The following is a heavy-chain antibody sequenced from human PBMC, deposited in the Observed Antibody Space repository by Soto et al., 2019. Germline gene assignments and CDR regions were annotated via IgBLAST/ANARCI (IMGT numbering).Heavy chain of an antibody. J-gene: IGHJ4*02. CDR2: INHSGST. D-gene: IGHD6-19*01. CDR1: GGSFSGYY. V-gene: IGHV4-34*01. CDR3: ARVGKRWSSGWKFDY. Sequence: PSETLSLTCAVYGGSFSGYYWSWIRQPPGKGLEWIGEINHSGSTNYNPSLKSRVTISVDTSKNQCSLKLSSVTAADTAVYYCARVGKRWSSGWKFDYWGQGTLVTVSS.